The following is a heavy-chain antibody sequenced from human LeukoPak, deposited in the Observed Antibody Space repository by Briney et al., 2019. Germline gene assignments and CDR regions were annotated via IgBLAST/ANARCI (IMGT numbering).Heavy chain of an antibody. CDR3: ARGRLQLWSFPLPYNHYAIDV. J-gene: IGHJ6*02. D-gene: IGHD5-18*01. V-gene: IGHV4-34*01. CDR2: INHSGST. Sequence: SGTLSLACAVYGGSFSGYYWSWVRQPPGKGLEWIGEINHSGSTNYNPSLKSRVTISVDTSKNQFSLKLSSVTDADTAVYFCARGRLQLWSFPLPYNHYAIDVWGQGTTVTVSS. CDR1: GGSFSGYY.